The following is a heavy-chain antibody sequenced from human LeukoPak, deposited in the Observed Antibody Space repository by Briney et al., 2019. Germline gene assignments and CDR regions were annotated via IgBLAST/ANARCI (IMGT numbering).Heavy chain of an antibody. Sequence: SETLSLTCTVSGGSISSSSYYWGWIRQPPGKGLEWIGSIYYSGSTYYNPSLKSRVTISVDTSKNQFSLKLSSVTAADTAVYYCAKDRSTRRVVTKPGAFDYWGQGTLVTVSS. D-gene: IGHD2-21*02. CDR3: AKDRSTRRVVTKPGAFDY. CDR2: IYYSGST. J-gene: IGHJ4*02. V-gene: IGHV4-39*02. CDR1: GGSISSSSYY.